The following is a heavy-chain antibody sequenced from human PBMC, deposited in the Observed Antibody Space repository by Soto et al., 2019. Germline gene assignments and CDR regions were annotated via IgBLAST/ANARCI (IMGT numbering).Heavy chain of an antibody. V-gene: IGHV3-11*01. CDR1: GFTFTDYY. CDR2: ISISGTTI. D-gene: IGHD4-4*01. J-gene: IGHJ3*02. Sequence: QVHLVESGGGLVKPGGSLRLSCATSGFTFTDYYVSWFRQAPGTGLEWISYISISGTTIYYADSVKGRFTISRDNAKNSLYLQMNSLRVDDTAVYYCARDNQDYKNAFDIWGQGTMVTVSS. CDR3: ARDNQDYKNAFDI.